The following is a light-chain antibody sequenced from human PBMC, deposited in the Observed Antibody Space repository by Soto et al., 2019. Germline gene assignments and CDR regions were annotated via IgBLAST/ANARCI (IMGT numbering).Light chain of an antibody. CDR1: QSVSSK. CDR3: QQYNNWPPWT. Sequence: EIVVTQSPATLSVSPGERAALSCRASQSVSSKLGWYQQKPGQAPRLLIYGASTRVTGIPARFSGSGSGTEFTLTISSLQSEDFAVYYCQQYNNWPPWTFGQGTKVEIK. CDR2: GAS. V-gene: IGKV3-15*01. J-gene: IGKJ1*01.